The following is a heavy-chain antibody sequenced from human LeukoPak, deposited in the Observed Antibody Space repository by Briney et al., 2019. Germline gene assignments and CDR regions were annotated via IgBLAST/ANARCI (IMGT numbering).Heavy chain of an antibody. CDR1: GYTFTGYY. D-gene: IGHD1-26*01. J-gene: IGHJ4*02. CDR2: INPNSGGT. CDR3: ARDPGGATRISDY. Sequence: GASVKVSCKASGYTFTGYYMHWVRQAPGQGLEWMGWINPNSGGTNYAQKFQGRVTMTRDTSISTAYMELSRLRSDDTAVYYCARDPGGATRISDYWGQGTLVTVSS. V-gene: IGHV1-2*02.